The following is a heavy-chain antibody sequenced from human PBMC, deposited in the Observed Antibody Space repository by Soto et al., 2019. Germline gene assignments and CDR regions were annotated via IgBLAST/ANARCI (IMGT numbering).Heavy chain of an antibody. CDR2: IYETGST. V-gene: IGHV4-59*08. CDR1: SDPTSTHN. CDR3: VRQGIGPLHGLVDV. D-gene: IGHD3-10*01. Sequence: QVQLQESGPGMVKPSETLSLTCTVSSDPTSTHNWGWIRQTPGTGLEWIGYIYETGSTSYNPSLNSRVTKSPARSPKQLSLQLSSATAADTAMYTCVRQGIGPLHGLVDVWGRGTTVTVSS. J-gene: IGHJ6*02.